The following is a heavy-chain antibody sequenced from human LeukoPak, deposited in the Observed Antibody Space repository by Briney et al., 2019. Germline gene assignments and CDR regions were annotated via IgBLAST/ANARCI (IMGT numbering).Heavy chain of an antibody. CDR3: ARAAGSWYLGWFDP. J-gene: IGHJ5*02. Sequence: SETLSLTCAVYGGSFIGYYWSWIRQPPGKGLEWIGEINHSGSTNYNPSLKSRVTISVDTSKNQFSLKLSSVTAADTAVYYCARAAGSWYLGWFDPWGQGTLVTVSS. V-gene: IGHV4-34*01. CDR2: INHSGST. D-gene: IGHD6-13*01. CDR1: GGSFIGYY.